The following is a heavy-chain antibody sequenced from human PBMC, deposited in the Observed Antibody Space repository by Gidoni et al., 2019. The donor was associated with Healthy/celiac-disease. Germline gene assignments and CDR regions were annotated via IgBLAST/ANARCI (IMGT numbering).Heavy chain of an antibody. CDR3: ASPGSGVSYYYYYMDV. J-gene: IGHJ6*03. CDR1: GFTFSSYS. CDR2: ISSSSSTI. D-gene: IGHD3-10*01. Sequence: EVQLVESGGGLVKPGGSLRLSCAASGFTFSSYSMNWVRQAPGKGLEWVSYISSSSSTIYYADSVKGRFTISRDNAKNSLYLQMNSLRAEDTAVYYCASPGSGVSYYYYYMDVWGKGTTVTVSS. V-gene: IGHV3-48*01.